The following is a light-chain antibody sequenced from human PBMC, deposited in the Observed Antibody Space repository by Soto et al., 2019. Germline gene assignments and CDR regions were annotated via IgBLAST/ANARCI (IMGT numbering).Light chain of an antibody. CDR2: NVN. CDR3: SSSAGMYNLGV. Sequence: QSALTQPPSVSGSPGQSVTISCSGTSSDVGAYKYVSWYQQHPGKAPKVVIYNVNQRPSGVPDRFSGSKSGNTASLTISGLQAEDEADYHCSSSAGMYNLGVFGGGTKLTVL. J-gene: IGLJ2*01. V-gene: IGLV2-11*01. CDR1: SSDVGAYKY.